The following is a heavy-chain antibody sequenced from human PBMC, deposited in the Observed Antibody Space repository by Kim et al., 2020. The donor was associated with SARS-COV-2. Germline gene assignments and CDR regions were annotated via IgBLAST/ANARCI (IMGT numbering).Heavy chain of an antibody. CDR3: ARDLSGPNSSGWYNYFDY. J-gene: IGHJ4*02. V-gene: IGHV3-30-3*01. CDR1: GFTFSSYA. CDR2: ISYDGSNK. D-gene: IGHD6-19*01. Sequence: GGSLRLSCAASGFTFSSYAMHWVRQAPGKGLEWVAVISYDGSNKYYADSVKGRFTISRDNSKNTLYLQMNSLRAEDTAVYYCARDLSGPNSSGWYNYFDYWGQGTLVTVSS.